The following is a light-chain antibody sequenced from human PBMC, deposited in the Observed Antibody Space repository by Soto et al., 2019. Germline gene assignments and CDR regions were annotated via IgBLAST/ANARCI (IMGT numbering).Light chain of an antibody. CDR3: QQYNSYVE. J-gene: IGKJ1*01. Sequence: DIQMTQSPSTLSACVGDRVTITCRASQSISSWLAWYQQKPGKAPKLLIYDASSLESGVPSRFSGSGSGTEFTLTISSLQPDDFATYYCQQYNSYVEFGQGTKVDIK. V-gene: IGKV1-5*01. CDR2: DAS. CDR1: QSISSW.